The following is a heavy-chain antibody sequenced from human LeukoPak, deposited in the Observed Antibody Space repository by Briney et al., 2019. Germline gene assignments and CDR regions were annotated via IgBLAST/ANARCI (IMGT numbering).Heavy chain of an antibody. CDR3: ARVVRQWLVEWDAFDI. J-gene: IGHJ3*02. V-gene: IGHV4-39*07. Sequence: SETLSLTCTVSGGSISSSSYYWGWIRQPPGKGLECIGSIYYSGSTYYNPSLKSRVTISVDTSKNQFSLKLSSVTAADTAVYYCARVVRQWLVEWDAFDIWGQGTMVTVSS. CDR2: IYYSGST. D-gene: IGHD6-19*01. CDR1: GGSISSSSYY.